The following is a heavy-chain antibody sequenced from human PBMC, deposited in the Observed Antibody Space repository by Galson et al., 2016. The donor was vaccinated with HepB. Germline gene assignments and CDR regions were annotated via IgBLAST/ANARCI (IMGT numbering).Heavy chain of an antibody. CDR3: GGGRGVIDY. J-gene: IGHJ4*02. CDR2: ICYGGTT. V-gene: IGHV4-59*08. CDR1: GGSISSKC. Sequence: SETLSLTCTISGGSISSKCWNWIRQPPGKGLEWIGYICYGGTTNYNPSLKSRVTLSLDTSEKQLSLNLTSVSATETAVYYCGGGRGVIDYWGQGTVVIVSS. D-gene: IGHD3-10*01.